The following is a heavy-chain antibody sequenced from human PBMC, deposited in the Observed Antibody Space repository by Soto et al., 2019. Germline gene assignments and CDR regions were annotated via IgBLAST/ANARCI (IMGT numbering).Heavy chain of an antibody. J-gene: IGHJ3*02. V-gene: IGHV1-69*13. CDR1: GGTFSSYA. CDR3: ASGPLPLYYYASSGPSAFDI. CDR2: IIPIFGTA. D-gene: IGHD3-22*01. Sequence: GASVKVSCKASGGTFSSYAISWVRQAPGQGLEWMGGIIPIFGTANYAQKFQVRVTITADESTSTAYVELSSLRSEDTAVYYCASGPLPLYYYASSGPSAFDIWGQGTMVTVSS.